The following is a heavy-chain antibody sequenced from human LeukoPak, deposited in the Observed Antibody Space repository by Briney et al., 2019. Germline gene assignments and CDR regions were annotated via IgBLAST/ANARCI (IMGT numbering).Heavy chain of an antibody. CDR3: ARDRSYYSDTGADY. V-gene: IGHV4-39*07. CDR2: VYFNGDT. J-gene: IGHJ4*02. CDR1: GGSISSSSYH. Sequence: SETLSLTCTYSGGSISSSSYHWGWIRQSPGKGLEWVASVYFNGDTYYNPSLKSRVTISVDTSKNQFYLKLTSVTAADTAIYYCARDRSYYSDTGADYWGQGIMVIVSS. D-gene: IGHD3-22*01.